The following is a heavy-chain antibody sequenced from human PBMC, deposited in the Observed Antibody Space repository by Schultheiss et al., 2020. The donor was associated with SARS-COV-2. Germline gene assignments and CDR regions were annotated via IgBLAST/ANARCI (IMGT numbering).Heavy chain of an antibody. D-gene: IGHD6-13*01. Sequence: GESLKISCAASGFTFSSYAMSWVRQAPGKGLEWVAVIWYDGSNKYYADSVKGRFTISRDNSKNTLYLQMNSLRAEDTAVYYCARGSSHTRIAAAESDFDYWGQGTLVTVSS. CDR1: GFTFSSYA. J-gene: IGHJ4*02. CDR3: ARGSSHTRIAAAESDFDY. CDR2: IWYDGSNK. V-gene: IGHV3-33*08.